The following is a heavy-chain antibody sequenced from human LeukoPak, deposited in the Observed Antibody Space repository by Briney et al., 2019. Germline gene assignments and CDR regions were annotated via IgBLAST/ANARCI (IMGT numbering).Heavy chain of an antibody. CDR3: ARGGERQDFWSGYGLHYYGMDV. Sequence: SETLSLTRTVSGGSVSSGSYYWSWIRQPPGKGLEWIGYIYYSGSTNYNPSLKSRVTISVDTSKNQFSLKLSSVTAADTAVYYCARGGERQDFWSGYGLHYYGMDVWGQGTTVTVSS. D-gene: IGHD3-3*01. CDR1: GGSVSSGSYY. CDR2: IYYSGST. J-gene: IGHJ6*02. V-gene: IGHV4-61*01.